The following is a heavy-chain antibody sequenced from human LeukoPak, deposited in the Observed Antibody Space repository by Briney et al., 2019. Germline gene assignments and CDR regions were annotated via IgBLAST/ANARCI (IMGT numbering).Heavy chain of an antibody. CDR3: AKGPPDYYDSSGLRFDY. CDR1: GFTFSSYA. CDR2: ISGSGGST. V-gene: IGHV3-23*01. J-gene: IGHJ4*02. D-gene: IGHD3-22*01. Sequence: PGGSLRLSCAASGFTFSSYAMSWVRQAPGKGLEWVSAISGSGGSTYYADSVKGRFTISRDNSKNTLYLQMNSLRAEDTAVYYCAKGPPDYYDSSGLRFDYWGQGTLVTVSS.